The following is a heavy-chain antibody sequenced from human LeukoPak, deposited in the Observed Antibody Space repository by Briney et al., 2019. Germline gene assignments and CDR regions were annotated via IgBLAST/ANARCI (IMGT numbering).Heavy chain of an antibody. Sequence: PSETLSLTCTVSGGSISSYYWGWIRQPPGKGLEWIGSIYYSGSTYYNPSLKSRVTISVDTSKNQFSLKLSSVTAADTAVYYCARHLLRLGESDDAFDIWGQGTMVTVSS. V-gene: IGHV4-39*01. J-gene: IGHJ3*02. CDR2: IYYSGST. CDR1: GGSISSYY. CDR3: ARHLLRLGESDDAFDI. D-gene: IGHD3-16*01.